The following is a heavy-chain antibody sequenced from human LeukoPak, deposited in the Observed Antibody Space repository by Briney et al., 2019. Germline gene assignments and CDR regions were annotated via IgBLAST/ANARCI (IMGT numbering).Heavy chain of an antibody. V-gene: IGHV4-31*11. CDR1: GVSFSGHY. Sequence: SETLSLTCAVYGVSFSGHYWSWIRQHPGKGLEWIGYIYYSGNTYYNPSLKSRVTISVDTSKNQFSLKVSSVTAADTAVYHCARETGTSEIDYWGQGTLVTVSS. CDR3: ARETGTSEIDY. D-gene: IGHD1-1*01. CDR2: IYYSGNT. J-gene: IGHJ4*02.